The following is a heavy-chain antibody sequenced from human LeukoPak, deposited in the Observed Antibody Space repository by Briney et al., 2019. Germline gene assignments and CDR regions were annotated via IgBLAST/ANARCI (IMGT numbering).Heavy chain of an antibody. V-gene: IGHV3-30*02. Sequence: QPGGSLRLSCAASGVTFSSYGVHWVRQAPGKGLEWVAFIRYDGSNKYYADSVKGRFTISRDNSKNTLYLQMNSLRAEDTAVYYCASNILTGYYGFTGFDYWGQGTLVTVSS. D-gene: IGHD3-9*01. CDR1: GVTFSSYG. CDR2: IRYDGSNK. J-gene: IGHJ4*02. CDR3: ASNILTGYYGFTGFDY.